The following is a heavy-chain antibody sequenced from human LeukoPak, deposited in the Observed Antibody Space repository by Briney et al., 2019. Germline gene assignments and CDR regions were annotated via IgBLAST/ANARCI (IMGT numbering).Heavy chain of an antibody. CDR3: AREYSSSWYVGTPFDY. CDR2: INHSGST. J-gene: IGHJ4*02. Sequence: SSETLSLTCAVYGGSFSGYYWSWIRQPPGKGLEWIGEINHSGSTNYNPSLKSRVTISVDTSKNQFSLKLSSVTAADTAVYYCAREYSSSWYVGTPFDYWGQGTLVTVSS. CDR1: GGSFSGYY. V-gene: IGHV4-34*01. D-gene: IGHD6-13*01.